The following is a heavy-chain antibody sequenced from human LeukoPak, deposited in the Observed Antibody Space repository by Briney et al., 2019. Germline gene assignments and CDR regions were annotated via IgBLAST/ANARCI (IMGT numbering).Heavy chain of an antibody. V-gene: IGHV3-21*01. D-gene: IGHD6-13*01. CDR1: GFTFSSYS. CDR3: ARAERSGSSWYPEGYYYYYMDV. Sequence: PGGSLRLSCAASGFTFSSYSMNWGRQAPGKGLEGGSSISSSSRYIYYADSVKGRFTISRDNAKNSLYLQMNSLRAEDTAVYYCARAERSGSSWYPEGYYYYYMDVWGKGTTVTVSS. J-gene: IGHJ6*03. CDR2: ISSSSRYI.